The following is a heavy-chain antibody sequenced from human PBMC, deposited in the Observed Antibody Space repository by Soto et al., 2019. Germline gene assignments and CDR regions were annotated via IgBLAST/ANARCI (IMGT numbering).Heavy chain of an antibody. CDR3: TTVNPYSSYSRGHFY. CDR1: GFTFSNAW. D-gene: IGHD3-22*01. J-gene: IGHJ4*02. CDR2: IKKRADGGTA. Sequence: EVQLVESGGGLVQPGGSLRLSCAASGFTFSNAWMNWVRQAPGKGLEWMGRIKKRADGGTADHATPVKGRFTISRDDSKNSLYLQMNSLKTDDTAVYYCTTVNPYSSYSRGHFYWGQVTLVTVSS. V-gene: IGHV3-15*01.